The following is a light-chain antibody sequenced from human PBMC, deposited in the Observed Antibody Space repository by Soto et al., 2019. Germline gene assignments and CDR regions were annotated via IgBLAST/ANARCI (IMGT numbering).Light chain of an antibody. CDR1: QSVPSNF. Sequence: EIVLTQSPGTLSLSPGERATLSCRASQSVPSNFLAWYQQKPGQAPILLIYGVSRRATVIPDRCSGSGYGTDFTLTISRLEPEDFALYYCQQYDSSWTFGQGTKVEIK. V-gene: IGKV3-20*01. CDR3: QQYDSSWT. CDR2: GVS. J-gene: IGKJ1*01.